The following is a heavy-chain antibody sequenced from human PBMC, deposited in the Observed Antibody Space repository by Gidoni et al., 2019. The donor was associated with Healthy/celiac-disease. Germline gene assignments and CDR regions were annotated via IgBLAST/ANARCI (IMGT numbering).Heavy chain of an antibody. J-gene: IGHJ1*01. CDR2: MSSSGSTI. V-gene: IGHV3-11*01. CDR3: ARDHDYDSSGYYGYFQH. D-gene: IGHD3-22*01. Sequence: QGQLVESGGGLVKPGGSLRLSCAASGLNFSSYSMSWIRKAPGKGRGCGSYMSSSGSTIYYADSVKGRFTISRDNAKNSLYLQMNSLRAEDTAVYYCARDHDYDSSGYYGYFQHWVQCTLVTVAS. CDR1: GLNFSSYS.